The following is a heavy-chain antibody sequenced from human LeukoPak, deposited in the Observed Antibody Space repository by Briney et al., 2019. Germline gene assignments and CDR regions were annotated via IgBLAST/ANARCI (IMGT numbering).Heavy chain of an antibody. Sequence: PGGSLRLSCVASGFTFSTYWMNWVRQAPGKRLERVGTISPDGSDKYYVDSVKGRFTISKDNAKTSLYLQINSLRADDTALYFCARGIVVVVGASDHFDYWGQGTLITVSS. CDR3: ARGIVVVVGASDHFDY. CDR1: GFTFSTYW. D-gene: IGHD2-15*01. CDR2: ISPDGSDK. V-gene: IGHV3-7*01. J-gene: IGHJ4*02.